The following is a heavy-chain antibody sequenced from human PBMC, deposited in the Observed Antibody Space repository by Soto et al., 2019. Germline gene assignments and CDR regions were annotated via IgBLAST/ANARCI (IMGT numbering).Heavy chain of an antibody. Sequence: SESLSLTCTVSGGSISIGDYSWSWNRQPPGKGLEWIGYIYYSGSTYYNPSLKSRVTISVDTSKNQFSLKLSSVTAADTAVYYCVRWWGGWGSYRSRGYFDYWGQGTLVTVSS. CDR3: VRWWGGWGSYRSRGYFDY. CDR2: IYYSGST. V-gene: IGHV4-30-4*01. CDR1: GGSISIGDYS. D-gene: IGHD3-16*02. J-gene: IGHJ4*02.